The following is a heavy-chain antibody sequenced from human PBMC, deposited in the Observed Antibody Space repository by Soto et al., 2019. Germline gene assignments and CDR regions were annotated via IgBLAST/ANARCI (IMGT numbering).Heavy chain of an antibody. V-gene: IGHV4-59*08. CDR3: ARRYGVNLDY. D-gene: IGHD2-8*01. CDR1: GGSISSYY. Sequence: QVQLQESGPGLVKPSETLSLTCTVSGGSISSYYWSWIRQPPGKGLEWIGYIYYSGSTNYNPSLKSRVTISVDTSKNQFSLKLSSVTAADSAVYYCARRYGVNLDYWGQGTLVTVSS. CDR2: IYYSGST. J-gene: IGHJ4*02.